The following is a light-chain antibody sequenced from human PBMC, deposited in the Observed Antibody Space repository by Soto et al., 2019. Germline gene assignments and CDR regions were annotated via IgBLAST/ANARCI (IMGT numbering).Light chain of an antibody. CDR3: QQYNNWPYT. Sequence: EIVMTQSPATLSVSPGERATLSCRASQSVSSNLAWYQQKPGQAPRLLIYGASTRATGIPARFSGSGSGTEFTLTISSLQSEDFAVYSCQQYNNWPYTFGQGKKLEIK. J-gene: IGKJ2*01. V-gene: IGKV3-15*01. CDR1: QSVSSN. CDR2: GAS.